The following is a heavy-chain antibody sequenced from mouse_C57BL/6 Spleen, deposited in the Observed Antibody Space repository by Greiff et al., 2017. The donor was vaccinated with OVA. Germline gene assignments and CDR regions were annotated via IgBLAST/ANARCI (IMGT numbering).Heavy chain of an antibody. V-gene: IGHV5-4*01. CDR2: ISDGGSYT. Sequence: EVMLVESGGGLVKPGGSLKLSCAASGFTFSSYAMSWVRQTPEKRLEWVATISDGGSYTYYPDNVKGRFTISRDNAKNNLYLQMSHLKSEDTAMYYCARDPYGSSSYYYAMDYWGQGTSVTVSS. CDR1: GFTFSSYA. CDR3: ARDPYGSSSYYYAMDY. D-gene: IGHD1-1*01. J-gene: IGHJ4*01.